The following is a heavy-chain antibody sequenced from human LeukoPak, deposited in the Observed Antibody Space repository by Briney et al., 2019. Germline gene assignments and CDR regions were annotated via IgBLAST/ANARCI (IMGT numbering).Heavy chain of an antibody. J-gene: IGHJ4*02. CDR3: AREGCSGGSCYFDY. Sequence: GSSVKVSCKASGGTFSSYAISWVGQAPGQGLEWMGRIIPIFGTANYAQKFQGRVTITTDESTSTAYMELSSLRSEDTAVYYCAREGCSGGSCYFDYWGQGTLATVSS. D-gene: IGHD2-15*01. CDR1: GGTFSSYA. CDR2: IIPIFGTA. V-gene: IGHV1-69*05.